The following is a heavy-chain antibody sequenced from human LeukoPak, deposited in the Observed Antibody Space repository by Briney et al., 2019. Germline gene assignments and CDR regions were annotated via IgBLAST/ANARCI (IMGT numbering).Heavy chain of an antibody. CDR3: AYCGGGDCYAGLDY. CDR1: GFTFSRNA. D-gene: IGHD2-21*02. V-gene: IGHV3-23*01. CDR2: ISGSGDNT. Sequence: GGSLRLSCAASGFTFSRNAMNWVRQAPGQGLEWVSGISGSGDNTYYADSVRGRFTISRDNSKNTLYLQMNSLRAEDTAVYYCAYCGGGDCYAGLDYWGQGTLVTVSS. J-gene: IGHJ4*02.